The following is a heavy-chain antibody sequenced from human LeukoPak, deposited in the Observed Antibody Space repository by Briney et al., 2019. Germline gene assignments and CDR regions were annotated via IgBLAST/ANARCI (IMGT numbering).Heavy chain of an antibody. Sequence: GASVKVSCKASGYTFTSYGISWVRQAPGQGLEWMGWISAYNGNTNYAQKLQGRVTMTTDTSTSTAYMELRSLRSDDTAVYYCARIGGYFDWLLSGYYYYYMDVWGKGTTVTISS. J-gene: IGHJ6*03. D-gene: IGHD3-9*01. CDR1: GYTFTSYG. CDR3: ARIGGYFDWLLSGYYYYYMDV. V-gene: IGHV1-18*01. CDR2: ISAYNGNT.